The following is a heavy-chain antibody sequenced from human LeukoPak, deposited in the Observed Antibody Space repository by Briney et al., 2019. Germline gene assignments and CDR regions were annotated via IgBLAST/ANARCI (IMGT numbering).Heavy chain of an antibody. Sequence: GASVKVSCKASGYTFTSYAMHWVRQAPGQRLEWMGWINAGNGNTKYSQEFQGRVTITRDTSASTAHMELSSLRSEDMAVYYCARSSAAGTLTDAFDIWGQGTMVTVSS. D-gene: IGHD6-13*01. CDR2: INAGNGNT. CDR3: ARSSAAGTLTDAFDI. CDR1: GYTFTSYA. J-gene: IGHJ3*02. V-gene: IGHV1-3*03.